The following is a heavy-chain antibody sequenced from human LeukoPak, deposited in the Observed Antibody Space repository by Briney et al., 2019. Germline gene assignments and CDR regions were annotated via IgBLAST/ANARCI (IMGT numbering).Heavy chain of an antibody. CDR2: INTNTGNP. V-gene: IGHV7-4-1*02. CDR3: ARAQSSSWSNYYYMDV. D-gene: IGHD6-13*01. Sequence: GASVKVSCKASGYTFISYAMNWVRQAPGQGLEWMGWINTNTGNPTYAQGFTGRFVFSLDTSVSTAYLQISSLKAEDTAVYYCARAQSSSWSNYYYMDVWGKGTTVTVS. J-gene: IGHJ6*03. CDR1: GYTFISYA.